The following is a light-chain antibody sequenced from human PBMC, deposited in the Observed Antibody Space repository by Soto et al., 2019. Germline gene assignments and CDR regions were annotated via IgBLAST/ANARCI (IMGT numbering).Light chain of an antibody. CDR1: SSDVGGYNF. CDR2: DVS. V-gene: IGLV2-11*01. CDR3: CSYAGSYTFV. Sequence: QSVLTQPRSVSGYPGQSVTISCTGTSSDVGGYNFVSWYQQHPGIAPKLMIYDVSKRPSGVPDRFSGSKSGNTASLTISGLQAEDEADYYCCSYAGSYTFVFGTGTKLTVL. J-gene: IGLJ1*01.